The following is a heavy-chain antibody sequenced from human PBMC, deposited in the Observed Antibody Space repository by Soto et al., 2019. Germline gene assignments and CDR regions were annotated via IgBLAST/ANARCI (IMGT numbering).Heavy chain of an antibody. V-gene: IGHV4-31*03. J-gene: IGHJ5*02. CDR3: AREVSTKYNWFDP. Sequence: SETLSLTCTVSGGSISSGGYYWSWIRQHPGKGQEWIGYIYCSGSTYYNPSLKSRVTISVDTSKNQFSLKLSSVTAADTAVYYCAREVSTKYNWFDPWGQGTLVTVSS. CDR1: GGSISSGGYY. CDR2: IYCSGST. D-gene: IGHD2-8*01.